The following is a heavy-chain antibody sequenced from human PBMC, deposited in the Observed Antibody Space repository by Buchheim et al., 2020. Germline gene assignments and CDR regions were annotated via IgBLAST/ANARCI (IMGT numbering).Heavy chain of an antibody. J-gene: IGHJ4*02. V-gene: IGHV3-48*02. D-gene: IGHD4-17*01. CDR3: ARSGSRYGDYPFDY. CDR1: GFTFSSYS. Sequence: EVQLVESGGGLVQPGGSLRLSCAASGFTFSSYSMNWVRQAPGKGLEWVSYISSSSSTIYYADSVKGRFTISRDNAKNSLYLQMNSLRDDDTAVYSCARSGSRYGDYPFDYWGQGTL. CDR2: ISSSSSTI.